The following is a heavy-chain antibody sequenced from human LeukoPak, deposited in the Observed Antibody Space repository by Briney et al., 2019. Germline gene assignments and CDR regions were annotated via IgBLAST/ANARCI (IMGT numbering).Heavy chain of an antibody. CDR2: ISYDGSNK. J-gene: IGHJ4*02. CDR1: GFTFSSYD. D-gene: IGHD3-3*01. CDR3: AKGSGDFWSGYYTFDY. V-gene: IGHV3-30*18. Sequence: PGRSLRLSCAASGFTFSSYDMHWVRQAPGDGLEWVAVISYDGSNKYYADSVKGRFTISRDNSKNTLYLQMNSLRAEDTAVYYCAKGSGDFWSGYYTFDYWGQGTLVTVSS.